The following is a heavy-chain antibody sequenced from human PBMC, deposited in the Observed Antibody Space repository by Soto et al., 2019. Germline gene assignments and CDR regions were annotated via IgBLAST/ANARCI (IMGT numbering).Heavy chain of an antibody. D-gene: IGHD2-15*01. J-gene: IGHJ6*02. Sequence: GASVKVSCKASGYTFTDYYMHWVRQAPGQGLEWMGWINPNSGGTKYAQKFNGRVTMTRDTSINTAYMELSRLRSDDTAVFYCASAASRLMYVYYYYGTDVWGQGTTVTVSS. CDR2: INPNSGGT. V-gene: IGHV1-2*02. CDR3: ASAASRLMYVYYYYGTDV. CDR1: GYTFTDYY.